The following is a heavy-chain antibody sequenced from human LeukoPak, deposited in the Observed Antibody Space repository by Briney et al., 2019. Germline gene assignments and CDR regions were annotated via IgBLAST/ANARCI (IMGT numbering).Heavy chain of an antibody. CDR2: ISAYNGNT. J-gene: IGHJ5*02. Sequence: ASVKVSCKASGHTFTGYYMHWVRQAPGQGLEWMGWISAYNGNTIYAQNLQGRVTVTTDTPTSTAYMELRSLRSDDTAVYYCAREEWFGDSRWFDPWGQGTLVTVSS. CDR1: GHTFTGYY. D-gene: IGHD3-10*01. V-gene: IGHV1-18*04. CDR3: AREEWFGDSRWFDP.